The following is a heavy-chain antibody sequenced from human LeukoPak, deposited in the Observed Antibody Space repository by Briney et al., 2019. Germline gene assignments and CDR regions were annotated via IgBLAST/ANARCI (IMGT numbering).Heavy chain of an antibody. V-gene: IGHV1-2*02. CDR2: INPNSGGT. J-gene: IGHJ5*02. CDR1: GYXFTGYY. D-gene: IGHD6-6*01. Sequence: ASVKVSCKASGYXFTGYYMHWVRQAPGQGLEWMGWINPNSGGTNYAQKFQGRVTMTRDTSISTAYMELSRLRSDDTAVYYCARGPSIAARFWFDPWGQGTLVTVST. CDR3: ARGPSIAARFWFDP.